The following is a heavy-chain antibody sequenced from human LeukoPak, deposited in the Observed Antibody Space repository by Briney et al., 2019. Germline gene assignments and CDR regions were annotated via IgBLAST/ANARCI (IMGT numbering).Heavy chain of an antibody. V-gene: IGHV3-23*01. CDR2: ISAGGDGT. CDR3: ARDAGNSGYGCDL. Sequence: GGSLRLSCAASGFTFSSYAMNWVRQAPGKGLEWVSTISAGGDGTYYADSVEGRFTISRDNARNSLYLQMNNLRGEDTAIYYCARDAGNSGYGCDLWGQGTLVTVSS. CDR1: GFTFSSYA. J-gene: IGHJ5*02. D-gene: IGHD5-12*01.